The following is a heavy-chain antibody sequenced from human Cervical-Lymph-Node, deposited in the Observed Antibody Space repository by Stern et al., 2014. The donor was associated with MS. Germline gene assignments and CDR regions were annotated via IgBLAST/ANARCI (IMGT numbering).Heavy chain of an antibody. CDR3: ARDQVSSIPTRPGGNAFDI. CDR2: IIPIFGRA. V-gene: IGHV1-69*01. J-gene: IGHJ3*02. CDR1: GGTFNIYA. D-gene: IGHD6-6*01. Sequence: VQLLESGAEVKKPGSSVKVSCKASGGTFNIYAISWVRQAPGQGLEWMGGIIPIFGRANFAQKFQGRVTITADESTSTAYMELSSLRSEDAAVYYCARDQVSSIPTRPGGNAFDIWGQGTMVTVSS.